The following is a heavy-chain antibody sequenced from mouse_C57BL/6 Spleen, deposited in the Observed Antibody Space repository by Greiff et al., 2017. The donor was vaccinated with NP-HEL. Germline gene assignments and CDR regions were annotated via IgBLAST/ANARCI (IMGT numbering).Heavy chain of an antibody. J-gene: IGHJ1*03. D-gene: IGHD1-1*02. CDR2: ISDGGSYT. CDR1: GFTFSSYA. CDR3: AREVLRGGIFSRWYFDV. Sequence: EVQGVESGGGLVKPGGSLKLSCAASGFTFSSYAMSWVRQTPEKRLEWVATISDGGSYTYYPDNVKGRFTISRDNAKNNLYLQMSHLKSEDTAMYACAREVLRGGIFSRWYFDVWGKGTAVTASS. V-gene: IGHV5-4*01.